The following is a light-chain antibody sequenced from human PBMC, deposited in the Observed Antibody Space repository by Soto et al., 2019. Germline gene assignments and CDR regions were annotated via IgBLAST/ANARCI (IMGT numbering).Light chain of an antibody. V-gene: IGKV3-20*01. Sequence: EIVLTQTPGTLSLSPGERATLSCRASQSVRSDYVAWYQQTPGQAPRLLIYIASNRAPGIPDRFSGSGSGTDFTLTISRLEPEDFAVYYCQQYGTSPWMFGQGSKVEIK. J-gene: IGKJ1*01. CDR1: QSVRSDY. CDR2: IAS. CDR3: QQYGTSPWM.